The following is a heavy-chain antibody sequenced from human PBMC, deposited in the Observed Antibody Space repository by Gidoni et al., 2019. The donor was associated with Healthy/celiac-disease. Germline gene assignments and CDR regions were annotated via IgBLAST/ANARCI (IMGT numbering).Heavy chain of an antibody. D-gene: IGHD3-22*01. Sequence: EVQMVQSGAEEKKPGESRKSAGKGSGYSLSSYWIGGEGQMPGKGLEGMGVIYPGVSDTTYSPTFQAEVTISADKSISTAYLKWSSLKASDTAMYYCARLEYYYDSSVYLRSRGGMDVWGQGTTVTVSS. CDR1: GYSLSSYW. CDR2: IYPGVSDT. J-gene: IGHJ6*02. V-gene: IGHV5-51*01. CDR3: ARLEYYYDSSVYLRSRGGMDV.